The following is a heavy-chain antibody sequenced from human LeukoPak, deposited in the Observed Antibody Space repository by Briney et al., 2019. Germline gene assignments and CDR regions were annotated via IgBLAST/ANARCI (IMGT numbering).Heavy chain of an antibody. CDR2: IYYSGST. CDR3: AREGSDYGDYRYNWFDP. CDR1: GGSISSYY. V-gene: IGHV4-59*01. Sequence: PSETLSLTCTVSGGSISSYYWSWIRQPPGKGLEWIGYIYYSGSTNYNPSLRSRVTISVDTSKNQFSLKLCSVAAADTAVYYCAREGSDYGDYRYNWFDPWGQGTLVTVSS. D-gene: IGHD4-17*01. J-gene: IGHJ5*02.